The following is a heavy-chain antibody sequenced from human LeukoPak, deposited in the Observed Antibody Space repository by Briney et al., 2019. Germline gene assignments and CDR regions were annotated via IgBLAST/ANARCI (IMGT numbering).Heavy chain of an antibody. CDR3: ARERVTIFGVVIGYFDY. J-gene: IGHJ4*02. D-gene: IGHD3-3*01. Sequence: QKLQGRVSMTTDTSTSTAYMELSSLRSEDTAVYYCARERVTIFGVVIGYFDYWGQGTLVTVSS. V-gene: IGHV1-18*01.